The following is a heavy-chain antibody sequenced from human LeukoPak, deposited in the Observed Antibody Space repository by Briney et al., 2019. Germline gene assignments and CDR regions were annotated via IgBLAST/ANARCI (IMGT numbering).Heavy chain of an antibody. D-gene: IGHD3-22*01. CDR1: GGSFSGYY. Sequence: SETLSLTCAVSGGSFSGYYWSWIRQPPGQGLEWIGQINHSGSTDYSPSLKSRVTISVDTSKNQLSLRLTSVTAADTAVYYCVRARGITVIEDNWFDPWGQGTLVTVSS. V-gene: IGHV4-34*01. CDR2: INHSGST. CDR3: VRARGITVIEDNWFDP. J-gene: IGHJ5*02.